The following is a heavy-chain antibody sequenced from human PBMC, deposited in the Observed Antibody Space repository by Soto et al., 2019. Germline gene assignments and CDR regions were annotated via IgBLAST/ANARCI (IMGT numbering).Heavy chain of an antibody. V-gene: IGHV4-34*01. D-gene: IGHD4-17*01. Sequence: QVHLQQWGAGLLKPSETLSLTCAVYGGSFSGYYWSWIRQPPGKGLEWIGEINHSGSTNYNPSLKSRVTISADMSKNQFTLKLSSVTAADTAVYYCASSGYWLIVTTVPYYFDYWGQGTLVTVSS. CDR3: ASSGYWLIVTTVPYYFDY. CDR2: INHSGST. J-gene: IGHJ4*02. CDR1: GGSFSGYY.